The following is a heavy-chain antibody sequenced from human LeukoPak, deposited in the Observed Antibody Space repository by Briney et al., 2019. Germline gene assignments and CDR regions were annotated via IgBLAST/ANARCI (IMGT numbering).Heavy chain of an antibody. Sequence: GGSLRLSCAASGFTFRGYAIYWVRQAPGKGLEWVSLISGNGHTISYADSVRGRFTISRDNTKNSLYLQMDSLTTEDSAVYYCARDDGASSLLDFWGQGTLVTVSS. CDR1: GFTFRGYA. CDR2: ISGNGHTI. D-gene: IGHD3-16*02. J-gene: IGHJ4*02. CDR3: ARDDGASSLLDF. V-gene: IGHV3-43*02.